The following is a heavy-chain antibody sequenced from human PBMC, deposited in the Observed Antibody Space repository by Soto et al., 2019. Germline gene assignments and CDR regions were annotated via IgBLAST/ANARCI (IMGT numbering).Heavy chain of an antibody. Sequence: CSLRLSCACSGGTFIRYEMHWCRQATRKGLEWVSAIGTAVDPYYPGSVTGRFTISRENAKNSLYLQMNSLRAGDTAVDYCARESGNPQLDYRGQGTLVTVSS. CDR2: IGTAVDP. CDR3: ARESGNPQLDY. J-gene: IGHJ4*02. CDR1: GGTFIRYE. D-gene: IGHD3-10*01. V-gene: IGHV3-13*05.